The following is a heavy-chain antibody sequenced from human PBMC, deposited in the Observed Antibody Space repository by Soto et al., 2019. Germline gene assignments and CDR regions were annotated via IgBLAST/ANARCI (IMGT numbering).Heavy chain of an antibody. Sequence: GGSLRLSCAGSGFTFASYAMSWVRQAPGKGLEYVSAISSNGGSTYYADSVKGRFTISRDNSKNTLYFQMSSLRAEDTAVYYCVKDTPVHERSYSSPWFDTWGQGTLVTVSS. CDR3: VKDTPVHERSYSSPWFDT. J-gene: IGHJ5*02. D-gene: IGHD2-15*01. V-gene: IGHV3-64D*06. CDR2: ISSNGGST. CDR1: GFTFASYA.